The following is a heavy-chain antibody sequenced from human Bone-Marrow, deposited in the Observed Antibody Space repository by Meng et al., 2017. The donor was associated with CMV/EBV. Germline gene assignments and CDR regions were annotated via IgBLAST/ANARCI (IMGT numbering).Heavy chain of an antibody. Sequence: GSLRLSCTVSGGSISSYYWSWIRQPPGKGLEWIGYIYYSGSTNYNPSLKSRVTISVDTSKNQFSLKLSSVTAADTAVHYCASRLGGRGVKYYYGMDVWGQGTTVTVSS. CDR3: ASRLGGRGVKYYYGMDV. D-gene: IGHD3-10*01. J-gene: IGHJ6*02. V-gene: IGHV4-59*01. CDR2: IYYSGST. CDR1: GGSISSYY.